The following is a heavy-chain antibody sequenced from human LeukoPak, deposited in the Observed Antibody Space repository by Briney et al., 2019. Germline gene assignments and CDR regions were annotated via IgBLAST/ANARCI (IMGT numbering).Heavy chain of an antibody. D-gene: IGHD6-13*01. CDR3: AKVETAAAATLRGFDY. J-gene: IGHJ4*02. Sequence: LPGGSLRLSCAASGFSFSSYAMSWVRQAQGKGLEWVSSIGGSGGSTYYADSVKGRFTISRDNSKNTLYLQMNSLRAEDTAVYYCAKVETAAAATLRGFDYWGQGTLVTVSS. CDR1: GFSFSSYA. CDR2: IGGSGGST. V-gene: IGHV3-23*01.